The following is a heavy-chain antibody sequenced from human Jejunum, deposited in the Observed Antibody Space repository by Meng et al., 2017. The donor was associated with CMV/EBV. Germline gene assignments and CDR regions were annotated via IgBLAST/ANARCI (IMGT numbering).Heavy chain of an antibody. Sequence: GGSSWGWARRPRGRGLGWIGFVRPSDYVYYKPSLKRRVAISLDTSKNQFSLELTSVTAADTGVYYCAKSSGWYRDYDYYYAMDVWGPGTAVTVSS. CDR2: VRPSDYV. D-gene: IGHD6-19*01. V-gene: IGHV4-38-2*01. CDR3: AKSSGWYRDYDYYYAMDV. CDR1: GGSS. J-gene: IGHJ6*02.